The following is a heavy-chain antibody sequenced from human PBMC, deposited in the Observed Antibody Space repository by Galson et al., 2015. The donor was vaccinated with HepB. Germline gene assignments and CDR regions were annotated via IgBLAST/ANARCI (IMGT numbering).Heavy chain of an antibody. J-gene: IGHJ4*02. D-gene: IGHD5-18*01. CDR2: ISYDGSDK. Sequence: SLRLSCAASGFTFSTYAMHWVRQAPGKGLEWVAVISYDGSDKYYADSVKGRFTISRDNSKNTLCLQMNSLRVEDTAVYYCARDYQAAMCDHWGQGTLVTVSS. CDR1: GFTFSTYA. CDR3: ARDYQAAMCDH. V-gene: IGHV3-30*04.